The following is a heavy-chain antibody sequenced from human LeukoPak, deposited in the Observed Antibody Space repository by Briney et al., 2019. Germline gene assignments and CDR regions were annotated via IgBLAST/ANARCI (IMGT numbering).Heavy chain of an antibody. CDR1: GFSLSNARVG. Sequence: CGPALLQPTETLTLTCTVSGFSLSNARVGVSWIRQPPGKALEWLAHIFSNDEKSYSTSLKSRLTISKDTSKSQVVLTMTNMDPVDTATYYCAQARRDGYEGYYYGMDVWGQGTTVTVSS. V-gene: IGHV2-26*01. CDR2: IFSNDEK. J-gene: IGHJ6*02. D-gene: IGHD5-24*01. CDR3: AQARRDGYEGYYYGMDV.